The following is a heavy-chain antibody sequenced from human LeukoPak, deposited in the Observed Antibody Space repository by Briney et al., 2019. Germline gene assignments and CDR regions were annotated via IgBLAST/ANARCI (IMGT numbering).Heavy chain of an antibody. CDR2: INPSDGNT. Sequence: ASVKVSCKASGYTFTNYYMHWVRQAPGQGLEWMGIINPSDGNTTYAQKFQGRVTMTSDTSTSTVYMDLSSLRSEDTAVYYCARDGFDILTGYSYWGQGTLVTVSS. CDR1: GYTFTNYY. J-gene: IGHJ4*02. CDR3: ARDGFDILTGYSY. D-gene: IGHD3-9*01. V-gene: IGHV1-46*01.